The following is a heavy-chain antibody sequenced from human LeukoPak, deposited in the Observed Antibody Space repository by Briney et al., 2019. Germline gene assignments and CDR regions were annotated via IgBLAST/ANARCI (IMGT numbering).Heavy chain of an antibody. V-gene: IGHV4-30-4*07. CDR2: IYTSGST. CDR3: NWFDP. Sequence: SQTLSLTCAVSGGSISSGGYSSSWLRQPPGKGLEWIGFIYTSGSTNYNPSLKSRVTISVDTSKNQAADTGVYYCARDVLWFGENWFDPWGQGTLVTVSS. CDR1: GGSISSGGYS. J-gene: IGHJ5*02. D-gene: IGHD3-10*01.